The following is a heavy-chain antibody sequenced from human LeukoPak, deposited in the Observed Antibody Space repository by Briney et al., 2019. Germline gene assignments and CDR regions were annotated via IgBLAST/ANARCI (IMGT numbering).Heavy chain of an antibody. D-gene: IGHD1-1*01. CDR1: GFTFSDYY. Sequence: PGGSLRLSCAASGFTFSDYYMSWIRQAPGKGLEWLSYISSSGYTIYYADSVKGRFTISRDNAKNSLYLQMNSLRAEDTAVYYCAKDNERKRFDYWGQGTLVTVSS. CDR2: ISSSGYTI. CDR3: AKDNERKRFDY. J-gene: IGHJ4*02. V-gene: IGHV3-11*01.